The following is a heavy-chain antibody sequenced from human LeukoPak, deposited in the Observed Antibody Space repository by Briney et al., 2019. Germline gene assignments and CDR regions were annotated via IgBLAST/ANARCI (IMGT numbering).Heavy chain of an antibody. CDR1: GFAFSDSW. Sequence: GGSLRLSCVASGFAFSDSWLTWVRQAPGKSLEWVANINERGSEINYLDSVKGRFTISRDSARSSVYLQMNSLRAEDTAVYYCARGHYGMDVWGQGTTVIVSS. V-gene: IGHV3-7*01. J-gene: IGHJ6*02. CDR2: INERGSEI. CDR3: ARGHYGMDV.